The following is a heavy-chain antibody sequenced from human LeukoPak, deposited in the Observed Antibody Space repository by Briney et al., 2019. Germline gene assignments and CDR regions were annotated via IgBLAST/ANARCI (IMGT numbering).Heavy chain of an antibody. CDR2: IIPTFGTA. V-gene: IGHV1-69*01. CDR3: ASPSLSVSNGYDSPFVY. J-gene: IGHJ4*02. Sequence: GASVKVSCKASGGTFSSFAISWVRQAPGQGLEWMGGIIPTFGTANYAPNFQGRVMIIADESTSTAYMELSSLRSEDTAVYYCASPSLSVSNGYDSPFVYWGQGTLVTVSS. CDR1: GGTFSSFA. D-gene: IGHD5-12*01.